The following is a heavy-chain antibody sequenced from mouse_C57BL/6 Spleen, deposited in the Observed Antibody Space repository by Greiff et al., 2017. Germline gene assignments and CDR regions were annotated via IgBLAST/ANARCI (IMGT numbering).Heavy chain of an antibody. D-gene: IGHD4-1*01. CDR3: APPNCDNAMDD. CDR2: IYPGDGDT. J-gene: IGHJ4*01. Sequence: QVQLQQSGAELVKPGASVKISCKASGYAFSSYWMNWVKQRPGKGLEWIGQIYPGDGDTNYNGKFKGKATLTADKSSSTAYMQLSSLTSEDSAVYFCAPPNCDNAMDDWGQGTSVTVSS. CDR1: GYAFSSYW. V-gene: IGHV1-80*01.